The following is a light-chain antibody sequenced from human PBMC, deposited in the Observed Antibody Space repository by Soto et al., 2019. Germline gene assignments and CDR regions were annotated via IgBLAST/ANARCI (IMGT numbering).Light chain of an antibody. Sequence: EIVMTQSPATLSVSPGERATLSCRASQSVSSNLAWYQHKPGQAPRLLIYGASTRATGIPARFSGSGSAIQFALTISSLQSEDFAVYYCQQYNSWPPLSTFGQGTKLEIK. J-gene: IGKJ2*01. V-gene: IGKV3-15*01. CDR3: QQYNSWPPLST. CDR1: QSVSSN. CDR2: GAS.